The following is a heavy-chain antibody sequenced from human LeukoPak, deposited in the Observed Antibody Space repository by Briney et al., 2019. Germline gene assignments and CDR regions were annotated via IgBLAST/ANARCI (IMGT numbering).Heavy chain of an antibody. CDR3: ASSPLGMGRDY. V-gene: IGHV3-30-3*01. D-gene: IGHD7-27*01. CDR1: GFTFSSYS. CDR2: LSSDGSNK. J-gene: IGHJ4*02. Sequence: GRSLRLSCAASGFTFSSYSMHWVRQAPGKGLEWVAVLSSDGSNKYYADSVKGRFTISRDNSKNTSSLQMNSLRAEDTAVYYCASSPLGMGRDYWGQGTLVTVSS.